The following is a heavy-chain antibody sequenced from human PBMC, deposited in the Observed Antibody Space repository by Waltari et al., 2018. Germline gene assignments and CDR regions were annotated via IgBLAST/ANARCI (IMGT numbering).Heavy chain of an antibody. J-gene: IGHJ6*03. CDR2: IIPTLWSG. Sequence: QVQLVQSGAEVKKPGSSVKVSCKASGGTFSSYAISWERQAPGQGLEWLGGIIPTLWSGKDGQQLPGRCTSTAYNSTSTAVIGLLSQGSGDAAVYDCVRAPQCAGGVCYTPYYYFLYLDCWGKGASVTVS. V-gene: IGHV1-69*10. CDR1: GGTFSSYA. D-gene: IGHD2-8*02. CDR3: VRAPQCAGGVCYTPYYYFLYLDC.